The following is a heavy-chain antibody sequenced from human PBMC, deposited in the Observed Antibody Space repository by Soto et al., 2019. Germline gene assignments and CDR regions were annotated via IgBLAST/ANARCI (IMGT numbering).Heavy chain of an antibody. CDR3: ASDRDSRAFYYYYYGMDV. J-gene: IGHJ6*02. D-gene: IGHD6-13*01. CDR2: ISSSSSYT. Sequence: PGGSLRLSCAASGFTFSDYYMSWIRQAPGKGLEWVSYISSSSSYTNYADSVKGRFTISRDNAKNSLYLQMNSLRADDTAVYYCASDRDSRAFYYYYYGMDVWGQGTTVTV. CDR1: GFTFSDYY. V-gene: IGHV3-11*06.